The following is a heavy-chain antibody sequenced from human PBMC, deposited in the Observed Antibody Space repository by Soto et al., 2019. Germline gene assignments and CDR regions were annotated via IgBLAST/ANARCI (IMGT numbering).Heavy chain of an antibody. CDR1: GYTFTSYG. D-gene: IGHD6-6*01. J-gene: IGHJ4*02. Sequence: QVQLVQSGAEVKKPGASVKVSCKASGYTFTSYGISWVRQAPGQGLEWMGWISAYNGNTNYAQKLQGRVAMTTDPPTSTAYMEVRSLRSDDTAVYYCARVASRAPRLMMGHSDYWGQGTLVTVSS. CDR3: ARVASRAPRLMMGHSDY. V-gene: IGHV1-18*01. CDR2: ISAYNGNT.